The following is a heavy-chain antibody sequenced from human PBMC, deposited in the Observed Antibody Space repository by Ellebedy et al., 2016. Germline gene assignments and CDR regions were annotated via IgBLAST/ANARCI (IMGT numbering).Heavy chain of an antibody. CDR3: TRDKGDYEFYYYYGMDV. CDR1: GFTFGDYA. CDR2: IGSKAYGGTA. D-gene: IGHD4-17*01. Sequence: GGSLRLXXTASGFTFGDYAMSWFRQAPGKGLEWVGFIGSKAYGGTAEYAASVKGRFTISRDDSKSIAYLQMNSLKTEDTAVYYCTRDKGDYEFYYYYGMDVWGQGTTVTVSS. V-gene: IGHV3-49*03. J-gene: IGHJ6*02.